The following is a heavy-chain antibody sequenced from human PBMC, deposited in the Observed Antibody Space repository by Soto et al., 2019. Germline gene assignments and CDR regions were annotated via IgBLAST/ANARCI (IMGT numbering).Heavy chain of an antibody. CDR2: IRGSGGST. CDR1: GFTFSSYA. Sequence: GGSLRLSCAASGFTFSSYAMSWVRQAPGKGLEWVSAIRGSGGSTYYADSVKGRFTISRDNSKNTLYLQMNSLRAEDTAVYYCAKSAEGSSSDLYYYYGMDVWGQGTTVTVSS. CDR3: AKSAEGSSSDLYYYYGMDV. J-gene: IGHJ6*02. D-gene: IGHD6-6*01. V-gene: IGHV3-23*01.